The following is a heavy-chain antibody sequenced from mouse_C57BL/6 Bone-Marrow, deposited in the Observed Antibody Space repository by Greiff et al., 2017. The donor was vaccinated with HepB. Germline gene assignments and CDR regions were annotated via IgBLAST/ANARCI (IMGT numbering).Heavy chain of an antibody. Sequence: EVKLQESGAELVRPGASVKLSCTASGFNIKDDYMHWVKQRPEQGLEWIGWIDPENGDTEDASKFQGKATITADTSANTAYLQLSSLTSEDTAVYYCTTHTTAYYFDYWGQGTTLTVSS. D-gene: IGHD1-2*01. V-gene: IGHV14-4*01. CDR3: TTHTTAYYFDY. J-gene: IGHJ2*01. CDR1: GFNIKDDY. CDR2: IDPENGDT.